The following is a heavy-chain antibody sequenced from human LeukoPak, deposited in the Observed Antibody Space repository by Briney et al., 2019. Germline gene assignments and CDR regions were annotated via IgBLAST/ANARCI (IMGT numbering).Heavy chain of an antibody. V-gene: IGHV3-7*03. J-gene: IGHJ2*01. CDR1: GFTFSSYW. CDR2: VKQDGSER. CDR3: ARGAYDTPIWYFDL. D-gene: IGHD3-3*01. Sequence: GGSLRLSCAASGFTFSSYWMNWVRQAPGKGLEWVANVKQDGSERYYVASVKGRFTISRDNAKNSLFLQMNSLRSDDTAVYYCARGAYDTPIWYFDLWGRGTLVTVSS.